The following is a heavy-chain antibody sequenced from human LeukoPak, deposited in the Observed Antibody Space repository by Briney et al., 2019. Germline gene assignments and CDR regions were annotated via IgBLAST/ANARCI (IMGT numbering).Heavy chain of an antibody. CDR1: GFTFSSYG. Sequence: PGGSLRLSCAASGFTFSSYGMHWVPQAPGKGLEGVAFIRYGGSNKYYADSVKGRFTISRDNSKNTLYLKMNSMRAEDTSVAHCAKMAARAQDYWGQGTLVTVSS. CDR2: IRYGGSNK. CDR3: AKMAARAQDY. J-gene: IGHJ4*02. V-gene: IGHV3-30*02. D-gene: IGHD6-6*01.